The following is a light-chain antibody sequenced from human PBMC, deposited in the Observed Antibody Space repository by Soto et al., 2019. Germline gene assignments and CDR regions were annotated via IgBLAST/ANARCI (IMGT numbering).Light chain of an antibody. CDR2: KAS. J-gene: IGKJ4*01. CDR3: QQSYSAPLT. V-gene: IGKV1-5*03. CDR1: QNIYTW. Sequence: DYQVTQSPSTLSASVGDRVTITCRASQNIYTWLAWYQQKPGIAPKLLIHKASTLESGVPSRFSGSGYGTEFTLTISGLQPEDSATYYCQQSYSAPLTFGGGTKVEIK.